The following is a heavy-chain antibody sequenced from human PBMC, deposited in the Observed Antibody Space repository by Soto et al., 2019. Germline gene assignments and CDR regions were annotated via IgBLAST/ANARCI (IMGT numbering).Heavy chain of an antibody. Sequence: GGSLRLSCAASGFTFSTYAMTWVRQAPGKGLEWVSTISGSGGSTYYADSVKGRFTISRDNSKNTLYLQMNSLRADDTAVYYCAKDPNTVSTPPNWFGPWGQGTLVTAPQ. CDR3: AKDPNTVSTPPNWFGP. J-gene: IGHJ5*02. V-gene: IGHV3-23*01. CDR2: ISGSGGST. CDR1: GFTFSTYA. D-gene: IGHD4-17*01.